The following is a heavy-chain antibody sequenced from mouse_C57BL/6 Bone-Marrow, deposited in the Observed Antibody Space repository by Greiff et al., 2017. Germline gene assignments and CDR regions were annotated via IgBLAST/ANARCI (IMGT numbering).Heavy chain of an antibody. J-gene: IGHJ3*01. D-gene: IGHD3-2*02. CDR1: GYTFTSYW. Sequence: QVQLQQPGAELVMPGASVKLSCKASGYTFTSYWMHWVKQRPGQGLEWIGEIDPSDSYTNYNQKFKGKSTLTVDKSSSTAYMQLSSLTSEDSAVYYCARDGSGLAWFAYWGQGTMVTVSA. CDR2: IDPSDSYT. V-gene: IGHV1-69*01. CDR3: ARDGSGLAWFAY.